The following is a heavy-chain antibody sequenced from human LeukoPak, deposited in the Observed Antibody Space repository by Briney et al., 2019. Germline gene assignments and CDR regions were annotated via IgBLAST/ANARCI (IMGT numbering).Heavy chain of an antibody. Sequence: GGSLRLSCAASGFTFSSYSMNWVRQAPGKGLEWVSSISSSSSYIYYADSVKGRFTISRDNAKNSLYLQMNSRRAEDTAVYYCARSKTRNYWYGMDVWGQGTTVTVSS. V-gene: IGHV3-21*01. CDR2: ISSSSSYI. CDR3: ARSKTRNYWYGMDV. CDR1: GFTFSSYS. J-gene: IGHJ6*02.